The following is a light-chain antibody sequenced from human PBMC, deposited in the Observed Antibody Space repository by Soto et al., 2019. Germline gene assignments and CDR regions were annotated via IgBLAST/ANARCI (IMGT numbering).Light chain of an antibody. CDR1: SSDVGGYNY. V-gene: IGLV2-8*01. CDR3: SSYAGRITLV. CDR2: DDN. Sequence: QSVLTQPPSASGSPGQSVAISCTGTSSDVGGYNYVSWYQQHPGKAPKLLISDDNKRPSGVSDRFSGSKSGNTASLTISGLQAEDEGDYYCSSYAGRITLVFGGGTKLTVL. J-gene: IGLJ2*01.